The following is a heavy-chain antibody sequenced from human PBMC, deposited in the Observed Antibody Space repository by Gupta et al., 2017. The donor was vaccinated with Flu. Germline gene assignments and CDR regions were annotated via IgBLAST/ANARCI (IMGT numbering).Heavy chain of an antibody. J-gene: IGHJ4*02. D-gene: IGHD2-21*02. CDR1: GFTFNGYA. CDR3: AKRETTARAFDF. CDR2: ISASGGST. V-gene: IGHV3-23*01. Sequence: EVQLLESEGGLVQPGGSLRLSCAASGFTFNGYAMSWVRQAPGKGLEWVSAISASGGSTYYADSVKGRFTISRDNSKNTLYLQMNTLGAEDTALYYWAKRETTARAFDFWGQGSLVTVSS.